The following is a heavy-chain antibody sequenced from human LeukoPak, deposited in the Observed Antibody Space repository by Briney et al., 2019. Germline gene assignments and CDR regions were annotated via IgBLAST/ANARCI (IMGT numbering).Heavy chain of an antibody. Sequence: PWESLSLACTVSGSSISRYDWSWIRQPPGKGREWIGYIYYSGSTNYTPSLRSRVTISVDTSKNQFSLKLSSVTAADTAVYYCARELAVAGTNYYYYYGMDVWGQGTTVTVSS. CDR3: ARELAVAGTNYYYYYGMDV. D-gene: IGHD6-19*01. J-gene: IGHJ6*02. CDR2: IYYSGST. CDR1: GSSISRYD. V-gene: IGHV4-59*01.